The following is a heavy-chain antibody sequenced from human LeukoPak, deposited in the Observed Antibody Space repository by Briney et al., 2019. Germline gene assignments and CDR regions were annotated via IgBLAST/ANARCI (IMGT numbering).Heavy chain of an antibody. V-gene: IGHV3-66*01. CDR1: GFTVSNNY. D-gene: IGHD6-13*01. Sequence: GGSLRLSCAASGFTVSNNYMSWVRQAPGKGLEWVSVIYSGDNTFYADSEKGRFTISRDNSKNTLYLQMNSLRVEDTAVYYCARDQGAAAGNWGQGTLVTVSS. CDR3: ARDQGAAAGN. CDR2: IYSGDNT. J-gene: IGHJ4*02.